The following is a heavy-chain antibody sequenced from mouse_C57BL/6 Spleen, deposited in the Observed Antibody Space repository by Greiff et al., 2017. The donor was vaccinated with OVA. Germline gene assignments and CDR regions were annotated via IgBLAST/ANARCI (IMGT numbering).Heavy chain of an antibody. Sequence: QVQLQQPGAELVRPGSSVKLSCKASGYTFTSYWMHWVKQRPIQGLEWIGNIDPSDSDTHYNQKFKDKATLPVDKSSSTAYMQLSSRTSEDSAVYYCARAYYEDYYAMDYWGQGTSGTVSS. CDR2: IDPSDSDT. D-gene: IGHD2-10*01. CDR3: ARAYYEDYYAMDY. V-gene: IGHV1-52*01. J-gene: IGHJ4*01. CDR1: GYTFTSYW.